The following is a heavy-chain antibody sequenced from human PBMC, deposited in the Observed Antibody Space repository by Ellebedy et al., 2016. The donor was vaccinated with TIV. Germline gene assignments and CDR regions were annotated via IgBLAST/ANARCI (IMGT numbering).Heavy chain of an antibody. CDR1: GGSLSDHY. V-gene: IGHV4-34*01. CDR2: ISHSGRT. J-gene: IGHJ3*02. D-gene: IGHD2-2*01. Sequence: SETLSLXXAVSGGSLSDHYWNWIRQAPGKGLAWMGEISHSGRTNYNPSLKSRFVISADTSKNQFSLKVNSVTAADTAVYYCVRGDRSKALTVPTARRKNAFDIWGQGTMVTVAS. CDR3: VRGDRSKALTVPTARRKNAFDI.